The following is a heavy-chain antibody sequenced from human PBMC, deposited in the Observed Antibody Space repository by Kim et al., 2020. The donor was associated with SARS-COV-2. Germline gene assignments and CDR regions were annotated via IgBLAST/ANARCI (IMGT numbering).Heavy chain of an antibody. V-gene: IGHV4-31*03. Sequence: SETLSLTCTVSGGSISSGGYYWSWIRQHPGKGLEWIGYIYYSGSTYYNPSLKSRVTISVDTSKNQFSLKLSSVTAADTAVYYCARARKDIVLVVDAMGAFDIWGQGTMVTVSS. D-gene: IGHD2-8*02. CDR2: IYYSGST. CDR3: ARARKDIVLVVDAMGAFDI. J-gene: IGHJ3*02. CDR1: GGSISSGGYY.